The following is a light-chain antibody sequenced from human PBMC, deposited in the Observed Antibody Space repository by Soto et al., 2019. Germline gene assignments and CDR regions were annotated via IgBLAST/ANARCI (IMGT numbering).Light chain of an antibody. J-gene: IGKJ2*01. CDR1: QSLLHSNGYNY. CDR3: MQALQTPMYT. Sequence: DIVMTQSPLSLPVTPGEPASISCRSSQSLLHSNGYNYLDWYLQKPGQSPQLLIYLGSNRASGVPVRFSGSGSVTDFTLKISRVEAEDVGVYYCMQALQTPMYTFGQGTKLEIK. CDR2: LGS. V-gene: IGKV2-28*01.